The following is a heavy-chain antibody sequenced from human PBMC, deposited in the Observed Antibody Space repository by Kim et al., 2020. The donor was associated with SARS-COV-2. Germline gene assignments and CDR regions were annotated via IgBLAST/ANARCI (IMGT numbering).Heavy chain of an antibody. CDR1: GFTFNNDG. V-gene: IGHV3-30*18. CDR3: AKAYSSGWLAIND. D-gene: IGHD6-19*01. Sequence: GGSLRLSCAASGFTFNNDGMHWVRQAPGKGLEWVAVISYDGSHEYYADSVKGRFTISRDNFKNTLYLQMNSLRTEDTALYYCAKAYSSGWLAINDWGQGTLVTVSS. CDR2: ISYDGSHE. J-gene: IGHJ4*02.